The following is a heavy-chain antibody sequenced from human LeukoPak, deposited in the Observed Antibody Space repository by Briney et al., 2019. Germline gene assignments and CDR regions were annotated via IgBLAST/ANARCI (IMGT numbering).Heavy chain of an antibody. Sequence: GGSLRLSCAASGFTFSSYGMHWVRQAPGKGLEWVAFIRYDGSNKYYADSVKGRFTISRDNSKNTLYLQMNSLRAEDTAVYYCAKDLPVWSGYYEMGYWGQGTLVTVSS. CDR1: GFTFSSYG. V-gene: IGHV3-30*02. J-gene: IGHJ4*02. CDR2: IRYDGSNK. D-gene: IGHD3-3*01. CDR3: AKDLPVWSGYYEMGY.